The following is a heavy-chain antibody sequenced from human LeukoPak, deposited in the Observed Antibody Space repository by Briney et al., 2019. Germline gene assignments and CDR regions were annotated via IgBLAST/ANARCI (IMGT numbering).Heavy chain of an antibody. Sequence: GGSLRLSCSTSGYTFSNFVMQWVRQTPGKGLEYVSVISTDGSQYYPDSVKGRFTIFRDNSKNTLYLQMNSLRPEDTAIYYCAKNDGNIWQPHSWGQGTLVTVSS. CDR1: GYTFSNFV. V-gene: IGHV3-64D*06. CDR2: ISTDGSQ. J-gene: IGHJ4*02. CDR3: AKNDGNIWQPHS.